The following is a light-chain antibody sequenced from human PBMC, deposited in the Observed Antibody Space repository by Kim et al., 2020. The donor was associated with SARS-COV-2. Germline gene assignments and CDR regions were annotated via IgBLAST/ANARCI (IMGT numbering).Light chain of an antibody. CDR1: LGIASR. J-gene: IGKJ2*01. Sequence: ASVGDRGTITCRASLGIASRLAWYQQKPGRAPRLLIYAANTLQTGVPSRFSGSGSGTDFTLTINRLQPEDFATYYCQQANSFPYTFGRGTKLEI. V-gene: IGKV1-12*01. CDR3: QQANSFPYT. CDR2: AAN.